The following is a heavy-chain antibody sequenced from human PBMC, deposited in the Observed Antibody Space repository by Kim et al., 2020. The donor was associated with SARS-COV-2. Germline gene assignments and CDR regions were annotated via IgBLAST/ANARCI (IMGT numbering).Heavy chain of an antibody. J-gene: IGHJ6*02. V-gene: IGHV1-18*01. Sequence: ASVKVSCKASGYTFSSYSITWVRQAPGQGLEWMGWISAHNGNINNAQKFQGRVTMTTDTSTSTAYMELRRLRSDDTAVYYCARERNAGRLGTYFDVLTGKNFYAYGMDVWGQGTTVTVSS. CDR1: GYTFSSYS. CDR2: ISAHNGNI. D-gene: IGHD3-9*01. CDR3: ARERNAGRLGTYFDVLTGKNFYAYGMDV.